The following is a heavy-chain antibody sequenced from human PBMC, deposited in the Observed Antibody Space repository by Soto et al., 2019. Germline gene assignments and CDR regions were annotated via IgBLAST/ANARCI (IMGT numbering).Heavy chain of an antibody. CDR1: GFTFSSYA. CDR3: ARVGSGWGTNDAFDI. J-gene: IGHJ3*02. D-gene: IGHD6-19*01. V-gene: IGHV3-30-3*01. Sequence: GGSLRLSCAASGFTFSSYAMHWVRQAPGKGLEWVAVISYDGSNKYYADSVKGRFTISRDNSKNTLYLQMNSLRAEDTAVYYCARVGSGWGTNDAFDIWGQGTMVTVSS. CDR2: ISYDGSNK.